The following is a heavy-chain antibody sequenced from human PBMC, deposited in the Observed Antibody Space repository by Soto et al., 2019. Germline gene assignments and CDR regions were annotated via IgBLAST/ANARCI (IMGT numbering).Heavy chain of an antibody. J-gene: IGHJ6*02. V-gene: IGHV3-23*01. D-gene: IGHD5-12*01. CDR3: AKDSTNKGWLQDPAGYYYYGMDV. CDR1: GFTFSSYA. CDR2: ISGSGGST. Sequence: EVQLLESGGGLVQPGGSLRLSCAASGFTFSSYAMSWVRQAPGKGLEWVSAISGSGGSTYYADSVKGRFTISRDNSKNTLYLQMNSLRAEDTAVYYCAKDSTNKGWLQDPAGYYYYGMDVWGQGTTVTVSS.